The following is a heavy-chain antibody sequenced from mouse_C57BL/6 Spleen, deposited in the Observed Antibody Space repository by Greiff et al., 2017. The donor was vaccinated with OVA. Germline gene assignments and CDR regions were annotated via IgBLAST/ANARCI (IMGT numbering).Heavy chain of an antibody. CDR3: VRHERLRGYFDY. J-gene: IGHJ2*01. D-gene: IGHD2-4*01. V-gene: IGHV10-1*01. CDR1: GFSFNTYA. Sequence: EAGGGLVQPKGSLTLSCAASGFSFNTYAMTWVRQAPGKGLEWVARIRSKSNNYATYYADSVKDRFTISRDDSESMLYLQMNNLKTEDTAMYYCVRHERLRGYFDYWGQGTTLTVSS. CDR2: IRSKSNNYAT.